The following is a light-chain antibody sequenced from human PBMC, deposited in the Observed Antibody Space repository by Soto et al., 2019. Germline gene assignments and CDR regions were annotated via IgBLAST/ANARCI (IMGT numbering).Light chain of an antibody. Sequence: QSALTQPASVSGSPGQSITISCTGTSSDVGGYIYVSWYQQHPGKAPKLMIYDVNSRPSGVSYRFSGSKSGNTASLTISGLQAEDEAEDYCSSYTTSSSYVFGTGTKLTVL. CDR1: SSDVGGYIY. CDR2: DVN. CDR3: SSYTTSSSYV. V-gene: IGLV2-14*01. J-gene: IGLJ1*01.